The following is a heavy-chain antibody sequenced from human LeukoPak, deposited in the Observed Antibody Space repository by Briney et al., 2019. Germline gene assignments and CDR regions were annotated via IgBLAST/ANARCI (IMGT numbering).Heavy chain of an antibody. Sequence: PSQTLSLTCTVSGGSISSGDYYWSWIRQPPGKGLEWIGYIYYSGSTYYNPSPKSRVTISVDTSKNQFSLKLSSVTAADTAVYYCASNDFWSGFDYWGQGTLVTVSS. CDR3: ASNDFWSGFDY. CDR2: IYYSGST. D-gene: IGHD3-3*01. V-gene: IGHV4-30-4*01. J-gene: IGHJ4*02. CDR1: GGSISSGDYY.